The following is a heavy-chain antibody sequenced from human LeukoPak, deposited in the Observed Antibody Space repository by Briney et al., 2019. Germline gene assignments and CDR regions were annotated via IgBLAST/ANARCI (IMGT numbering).Heavy chain of an antibody. D-gene: IGHD1-14*01. CDR2: IGKTSRDM. CDR1: GFTFSSYG. CDR3: VRGDNRDY. J-gene: IGHJ4*02. V-gene: IGHV3-21*01. Sequence: PGGSLRLSCAASGFTFSSYGMNWVRQAPGKGLEWISSIGKTSRDMYYADSVRGRFTISRDNAKNSLFLLMNSLRVEDTSVYYCVRGDNRDYWGQGTLVTVSS.